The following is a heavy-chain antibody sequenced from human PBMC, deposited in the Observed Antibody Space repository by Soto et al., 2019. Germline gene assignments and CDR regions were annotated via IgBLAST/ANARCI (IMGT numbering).Heavy chain of an antibody. D-gene: IGHD6-19*01. V-gene: IGHV1-18*01. Sequence: ASLKVSGKTSGYTFTRYGVSWVRQAPGQGLEWLGWISGYYGDSGKTKYPQKVQGRMTLTTDTSTSAAYMELRSLRSDDTAVYYCARDPSNTSGSRIWFDPWGQGTLVTVSS. J-gene: IGHJ5*02. CDR1: GYTFTRYG. CDR3: ARDPSNTSGSRIWFDP. CDR2: ISGYYGDSGKT.